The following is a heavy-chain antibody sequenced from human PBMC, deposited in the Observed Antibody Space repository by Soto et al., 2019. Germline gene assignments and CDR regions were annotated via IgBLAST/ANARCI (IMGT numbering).Heavy chain of an antibody. CDR3: ARDVDFGEEDV. Sequence: SETLSLTCAVSGYSISSSNWWSWIRQPPGKGLEWIGYIYSSGSTHYNPSLQSRVTISIDTSKNQVSLKVNSVTAADTAVYYCARDVDFGEEDVWGQGTTVTVSS. D-gene: IGHD4-17*01. CDR1: GYSISSSNW. CDR2: IYSSGST. J-gene: IGHJ6*02. V-gene: IGHV4-28*03.